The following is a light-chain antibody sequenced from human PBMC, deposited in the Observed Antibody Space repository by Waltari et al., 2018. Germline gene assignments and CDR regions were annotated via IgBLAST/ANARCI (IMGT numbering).Light chain of an antibody. CDR1: SSDVGGYAL. CDR3: SSYAGSKNLV. CDR2: EVT. Sequence: QSALTQPPSASGSPGQSVPISCPGTSSDVGGYALVSWYQQHPGKAPKLMISEVTKRPSGVPDRFSGSKSGNTASLTVSGLQAEDEADYYCSSYAGSKNLVFGGGTKLTVL. V-gene: IGLV2-8*01. J-gene: IGLJ2*01.